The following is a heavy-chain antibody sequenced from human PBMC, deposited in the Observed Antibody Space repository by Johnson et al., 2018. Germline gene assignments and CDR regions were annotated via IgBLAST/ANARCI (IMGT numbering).Heavy chain of an antibody. CDR1: GGSISSYY. V-gene: IGHV4-59*01. D-gene: IGHD2-15*01. CDR3: VRGVYCSGGSCYGHYYYYMDV. J-gene: IGHJ6*03. CDR2: IYYRGST. Sequence: QVQLQEWGPGLVKPSEPLSLTCTVSGGSISSYYWSWIRQPPGKGLEWIGYIYYRGSTNYNPSLKSRVTITVDTSKNQFSLKLSSVTAADTAVYYCVRGVYCSGGSCYGHYYYYMDVWGKGTTVTVSS.